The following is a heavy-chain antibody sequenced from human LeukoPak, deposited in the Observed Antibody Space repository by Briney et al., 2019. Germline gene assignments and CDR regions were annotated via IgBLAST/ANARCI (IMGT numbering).Heavy chain of an antibody. D-gene: IGHD6-19*01. CDR3: ARMAVAGTYYYYYGMDV. Sequence: AAVKVSCKASGYTFTGYYMHWVRQAPGQGLEWMGWINPNSGGTNYAQKVQGRVTMTRDTSISTAYMELSRLRSDDTAVYYCARMAVAGTYYYYYGMDVWGQGTTVTVSS. CDR2: INPNSGGT. CDR1: GYTFTGYY. J-gene: IGHJ6*02. V-gene: IGHV1-2*02.